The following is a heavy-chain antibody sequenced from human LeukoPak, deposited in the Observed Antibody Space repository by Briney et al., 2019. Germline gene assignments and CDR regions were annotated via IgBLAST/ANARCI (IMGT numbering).Heavy chain of an antibody. D-gene: IGHD3-3*01. CDR3: ARYTQGDFWSGYYTY. CDR1: GYTFTGYY. V-gene: IGHV1-2*02. CDR2: INPNSGGT. J-gene: IGHJ4*02. Sequence: ASVKVSCKASGYTFTGYYMHWVRQAPGQGLEWMGWINPNSGGTNYAQKFQGRVTMTRDTSISTAYMELSRLRSDDTAVYYCARYTQGDFWSGYYTYWGQGTLVTVSS.